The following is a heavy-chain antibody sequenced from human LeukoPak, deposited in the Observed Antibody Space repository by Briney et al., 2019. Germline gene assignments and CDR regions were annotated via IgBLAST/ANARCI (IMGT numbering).Heavy chain of an antibody. V-gene: IGHV4-34*01. CDR2: INHSGST. Sequence: PLETLSLTCAVYGGSFSGYYWSWIRQPPGKGLEWIGEINHSGSTNYNPSLKSRVTISVDTSKNQFSLKLSSVTAADTAVYYCARGPCSGGSCLWYFDYWGQGTLVTVSS. CDR3: ARGPCSGGSCLWYFDY. CDR1: GGSFSGYY. J-gene: IGHJ4*02. D-gene: IGHD2-15*01.